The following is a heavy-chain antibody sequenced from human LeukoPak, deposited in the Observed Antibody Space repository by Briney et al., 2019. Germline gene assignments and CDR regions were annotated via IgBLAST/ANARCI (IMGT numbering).Heavy chain of an antibody. Sequence: GESLKISCKGSGYSFTSYWIGWVRQMPGKGLEWMGIIYPGDSDTRYSPSFQGQVTISADKSISTAYLQWSSLKASDTAMYYCARATLPQHFIIAGNWFDPWGQGTLVTVSS. CDR3: ARATLPQHFIIAGNWFDP. CDR2: IYPGDSDT. J-gene: IGHJ5*02. D-gene: IGHD3-10*01. V-gene: IGHV5-51*01. CDR1: GYSFTSYW.